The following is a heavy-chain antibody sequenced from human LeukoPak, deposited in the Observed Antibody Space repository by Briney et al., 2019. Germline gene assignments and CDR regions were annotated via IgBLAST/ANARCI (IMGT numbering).Heavy chain of an antibody. J-gene: IGHJ4*02. D-gene: IGHD2-15*01. V-gene: IGHV3-20*04. CDR1: GFTSDDYG. Sequence: GGSLRLSCTASGFTSDDYGMSWVRQAPGKGLEWVSGINWNGGSTGYADSVKGRFTISRDNAKNSLYLQMNSLRAEDTALYYCARELGYCSGGSCERNYYFDYWGQGTLVTVSS. CDR2: INWNGGST. CDR3: ARELGYCSGGSCERNYYFDY.